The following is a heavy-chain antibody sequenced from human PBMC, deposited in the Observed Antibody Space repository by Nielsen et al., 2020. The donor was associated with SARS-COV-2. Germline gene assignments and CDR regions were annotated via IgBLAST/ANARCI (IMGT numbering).Heavy chain of an antibody. CDR2: ISGSGGST. V-gene: IGHV3-23*01. D-gene: IGHD2-2*01. J-gene: IGHJ6*02. CDR3: ARTPDIVVVPAARGDYYGMDV. Sequence: GESLKISCAASGFTFSSYAMSWVRQAPGKGLEWVSAISGSGGSTYYADSVKGRFTISRDNSKNTLYLQMNSLRAEDTAVYYCARTPDIVVVPAARGDYYGMDVWGQGTTVTVSS. CDR1: GFTFSSYA.